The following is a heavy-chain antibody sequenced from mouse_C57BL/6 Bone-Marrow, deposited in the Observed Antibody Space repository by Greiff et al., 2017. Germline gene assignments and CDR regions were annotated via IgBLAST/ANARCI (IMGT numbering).Heavy chain of an antibody. CDR2: IYPRSGNT. V-gene: IGHV1-81*01. Sequence: VQLQESGAELARPGASVKLSCKASGSTFTSYGISWVKQRTGQGLEWIGEIYPRSGNTYYNEKFKGKATLTADKSSSTAYMELRSLTSEDSAVYFCARDYEYACFDYWGQGTTLTVPS. J-gene: IGHJ2*01. CDR1: GSTFTSYG. D-gene: IGHD2-4*01. CDR3: ARDYEYACFDY.